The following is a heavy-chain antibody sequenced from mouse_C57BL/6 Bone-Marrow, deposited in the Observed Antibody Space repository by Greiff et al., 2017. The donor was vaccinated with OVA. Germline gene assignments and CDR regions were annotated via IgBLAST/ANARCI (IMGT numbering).Heavy chain of an antibody. Sequence: VMLVESGAELARPGASVKMSCKASGYTFTSYTMHWVKQRPGQGLEWIGYINPSSGYTKYNQKFKDKATLTADKSSSTAYMQLSSLTSEDSAVYYCARSTAQALYFDYWGQGTTLTVSS. V-gene: IGHV1-4*01. CDR2: INPSSGYT. CDR1: GYTFTSYT. J-gene: IGHJ2*01. CDR3: ARSTAQALYFDY. D-gene: IGHD3-2*02.